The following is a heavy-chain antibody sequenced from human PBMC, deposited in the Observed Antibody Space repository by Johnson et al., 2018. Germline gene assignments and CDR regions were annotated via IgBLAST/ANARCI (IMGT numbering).Heavy chain of an antibody. CDR3: ARDRGYYYGSGSYFRYGMDV. Sequence: VQLVESGGGVVQPGRSLTLSCAASGFTFRNYGIHWVRQAPGKGLEWVAFMLYDGSEKFYADSVKGRFTISRDNSKNTLSLQMNSLGGDDTAVYYCARDRGYYYGSGSYFRYGMDVWGQGTTVTVSS. J-gene: IGHJ6*02. D-gene: IGHD3-10*01. CDR1: GFTFRNYG. CDR2: MLYDGSEK. V-gene: IGHV3-30*03.